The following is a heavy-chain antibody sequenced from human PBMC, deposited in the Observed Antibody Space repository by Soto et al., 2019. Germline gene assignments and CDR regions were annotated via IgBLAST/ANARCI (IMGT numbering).Heavy chain of an antibody. J-gene: IGHJ4*02. CDR2: ISYDGSNK. Sequence: QVQLVESGGGVVQPGRSLRLSCAASGFTFSSYGMHWVRQAPGKGLEWVAVISYDGSNKYYADSVKGRFTISRDNSKNTLYLQMNSLRAEDTDVYYCAKDRWLMVDATVYYFDYWGQGTLVTVSS. CDR3: AKDRWLMVDATVYYFDY. CDR1: GFTFSSYG. D-gene: IGHD2-8*01. V-gene: IGHV3-30*18.